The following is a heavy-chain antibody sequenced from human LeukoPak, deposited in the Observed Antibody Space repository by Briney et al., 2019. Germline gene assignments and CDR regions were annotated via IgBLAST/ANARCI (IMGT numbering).Heavy chain of an antibody. J-gene: IGHJ5*02. CDR2: IYSDGST. D-gene: IGHD1-26*01. CDR1: GFAVSTNY. CDR3: ARDQRSGSYYPWGWFDP. Sequence: GGSLRLSCAASGFAVSTNYLSWVRQAPGKGLEWVSVIYSDGSTYYTDSVKGRFTISRDNSKNTLYLQMNSLRPEDTAVYYCARDQRSGSYYPWGWFDPWGQGTLVTASS. V-gene: IGHV3-66*02.